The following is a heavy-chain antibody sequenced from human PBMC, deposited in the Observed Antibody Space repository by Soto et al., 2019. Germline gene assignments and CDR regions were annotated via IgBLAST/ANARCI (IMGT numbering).Heavy chain of an antibody. Sequence: QVQLVQSGAEVKHPGSSVKVSCKTSGGTFNSYLIAWVRQAPGQGLEWMGGIIPAFGTAQYARQFQGIVTITADKSTTTADMELRTLTSEDTAVYYCARGLDQPPVGLYFDTWGQGTLVTVSS. CDR2: IIPAFGTA. J-gene: IGHJ4*02. V-gene: IGHV1-69*06. CDR3: ARGLDQPPVGLYFDT. CDR1: GGTFNSYL. D-gene: IGHD2-2*01.